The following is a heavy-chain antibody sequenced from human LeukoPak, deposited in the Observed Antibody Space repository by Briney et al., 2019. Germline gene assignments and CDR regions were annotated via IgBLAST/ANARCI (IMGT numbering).Heavy chain of an antibody. J-gene: IGHJ1*01. CDR3: ASGMTQQLVTRAEYFQH. Sequence: SQTLSLTCTVSGGSISSGGYYWSWIRQPPGKGLEWIGYIYHSGSTYYNPSLKSRVTISVDRSKNQFSLKLSSVTAADTAVYYCASGMTQQLVTRAEYFQHWGQGTLVTVSS. V-gene: IGHV4-30-2*01. D-gene: IGHD6-13*01. CDR2: IYHSGST. CDR1: GGSISSGGYY.